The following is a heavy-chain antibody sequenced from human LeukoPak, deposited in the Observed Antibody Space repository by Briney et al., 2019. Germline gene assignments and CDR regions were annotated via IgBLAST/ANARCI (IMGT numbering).Heavy chain of an antibody. CDR1: GGSISIYY. Sequence: SETLSLTCTVSGGSISIYYWSWIRQPPGKGLEWIGYIYYSGSTNYNPSLKSRVTISVDTSKNQFSPKLSSVTAADTAVYYCASGDSGYDFFDYWGQGTLVTVSS. CDR3: ASGDSGYDFFDY. J-gene: IGHJ4*02. CDR2: IYYSGST. V-gene: IGHV4-59*08. D-gene: IGHD5-12*01.